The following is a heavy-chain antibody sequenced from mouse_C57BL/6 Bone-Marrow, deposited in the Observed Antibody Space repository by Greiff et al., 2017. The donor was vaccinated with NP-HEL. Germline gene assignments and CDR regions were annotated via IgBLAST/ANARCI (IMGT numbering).Heavy chain of an antibody. V-gene: IGHV1-7*01. CDR2: INPSSGYT. CDR3: AIREAYDYGAMDY. J-gene: IGHJ4*01. Sequence: QVQLQQSGAELAKPGASVKLSCKASGYTFTSYWMHWVKQRPGQGLEWIGYINPSSGYTKYNQKFKDKATLTADKSSSTAYMQLSSLTYEDSAVYYCAIREAYDYGAMDYWGQGTSVTVSS. CDR1: GYTFTSYW. D-gene: IGHD2-4*01.